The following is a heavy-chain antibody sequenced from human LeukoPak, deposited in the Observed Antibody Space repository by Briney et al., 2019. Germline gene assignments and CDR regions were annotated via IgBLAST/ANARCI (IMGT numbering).Heavy chain of an antibody. J-gene: IGHJ5*02. V-gene: IGHV3-66*01. CDR1: GFTVSSNY. Sequence: GGSLRLSCAASGFTVSSNYMCWVRQAPGKGPECASVFYSGGETYYADSVKGRFTISRDSSKNTLSLQMNSLRAEDTAVYYCARARTGWYDFWSGYYQGGFDPWGQGTLVTVSS. CDR3: ARARTGWYDFWSGYYQGGFDP. D-gene: IGHD3-3*01. CDR2: FYSGGET.